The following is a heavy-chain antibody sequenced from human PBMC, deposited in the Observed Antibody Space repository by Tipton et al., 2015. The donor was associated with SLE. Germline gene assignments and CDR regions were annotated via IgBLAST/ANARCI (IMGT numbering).Heavy chain of an antibody. CDR1: GYSISSGGYS. D-gene: IGHD6-19*01. Sequence: TLSLTCAVSGYSISSGGYSWSWIRQPPGKGLEWIGYIYHSGSTYYNPSLKSRVTISVDRSKNQFSLKLGSVTAADTAVYYCAREGGSSGFSYYFDYWGQGTLVTVSS. V-gene: IGHV4-30-2*01. CDR2: IYHSGST. J-gene: IGHJ4*02. CDR3: AREGGSSGFSYYFDY.